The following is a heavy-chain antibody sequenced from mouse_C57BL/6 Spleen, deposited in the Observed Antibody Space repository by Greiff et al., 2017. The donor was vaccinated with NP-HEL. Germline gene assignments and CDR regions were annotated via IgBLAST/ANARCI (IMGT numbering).Heavy chain of an antibody. CDR2: IYPGDGDT. CDR3: ARSSYDAMDY. J-gene: IGHJ4*01. CDR1: GYAFSSSW. Sequence: VQLQQSGPELVKPGASVKISCKASGYAFSSSWMNWVKQRPGKGLEWIGRIYPGDGDTNYNGKFKGKATLTADKSSSTAYMQISSLTSEDSAVYFCARSSYDAMDYWGQGTSVTVSS. V-gene: IGHV1-82*01. D-gene: IGHD6-1*01.